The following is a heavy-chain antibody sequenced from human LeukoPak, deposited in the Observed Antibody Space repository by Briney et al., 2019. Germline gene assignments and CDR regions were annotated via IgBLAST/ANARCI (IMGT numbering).Heavy chain of an antibody. D-gene: IGHD2-21*01. Sequence: GGSLRLSCAASGFTFSNYEMNWVRQAPGKGLEGVSYISTDGTKTYYAGSVKGRFTISRDNAKNSLYLQMNSLRADDTAVYYCTRETIDCGGDCYDYWGQGTLATVSS. CDR2: ISTDGTKT. CDR1: GFTFSNYE. V-gene: IGHV3-48*03. CDR3: TRETIDCGGDCYDY. J-gene: IGHJ4*02.